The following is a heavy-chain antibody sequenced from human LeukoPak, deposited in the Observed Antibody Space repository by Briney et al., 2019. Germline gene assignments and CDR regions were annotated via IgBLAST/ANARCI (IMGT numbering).Heavy chain of an antibody. J-gene: IGHJ3*02. Sequence: PGGSLRLSCAASGFTFSSYEMNWVRQAPGKGLEWVSYISSSGSTIYYADSVKGRFTISRDNAKNSLYLQMNSLRAEDTAVYYCARGYDDAAFDIWGQGTMVTVSS. V-gene: IGHV3-48*03. D-gene: IGHD3-22*01. CDR1: GFTFSSYE. CDR2: ISSSGSTI. CDR3: ARGYDDAAFDI.